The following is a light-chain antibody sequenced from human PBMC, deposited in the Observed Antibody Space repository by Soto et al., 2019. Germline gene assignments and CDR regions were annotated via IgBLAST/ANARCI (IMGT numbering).Light chain of an antibody. CDR3: QHYNSYSEA. J-gene: IGKJ1*01. CDR2: KAS. CDR1: QGISSA. V-gene: IGKV1-5*03. Sequence: DMQMTPSPSTLSASVGDRVTITCRASQGISSALAWYQQKPGKAPKLLIYKASTLKSGVPSRFSGSGSGTEFTLTISSLQPDDFATYYCQHYNSYSEAFGQGTKV.